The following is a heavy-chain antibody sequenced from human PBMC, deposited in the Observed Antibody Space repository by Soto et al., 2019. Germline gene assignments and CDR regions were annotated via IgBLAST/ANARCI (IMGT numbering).Heavy chain of an antibody. CDR2: IYYSGST. J-gene: IGHJ5*02. Sequence: PSETLSLTCTVSGGSISSYYWNWIRQPPGKGLEWIGYIYYSGSTNYNPSLKSRVTISIDTPKNQLSLKLNSVTAADTAVYYCATDSGSGSYSYNYFDPWGQGTLVTVSS. CDR3: ATDSGSGSYSYNYFDP. CDR1: GGSISSYY. D-gene: IGHD3-10*01. V-gene: IGHV4-59*01.